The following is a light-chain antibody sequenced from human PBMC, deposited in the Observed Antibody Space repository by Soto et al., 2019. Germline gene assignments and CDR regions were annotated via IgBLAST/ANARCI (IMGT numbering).Light chain of an antibody. J-gene: IGKJ2*01. Sequence: EMVLTQSPGTLSLSPGERATLSCRASQSVSSSYLACYQQKPGQAPRLLIYGASSRATGIPDRFSGSGSGTAFTLTISRLEPEDFAVYYCQQYDSSPPYTFGQGTKLEIK. CDR1: QSVSSSY. V-gene: IGKV3-20*01. CDR3: QQYDSSPPYT. CDR2: GAS.